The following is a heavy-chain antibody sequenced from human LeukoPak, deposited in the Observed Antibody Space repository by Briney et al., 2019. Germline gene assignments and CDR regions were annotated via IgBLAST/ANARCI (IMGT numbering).Heavy chain of an antibody. D-gene: IGHD4-23*01. Sequence: GESLRLSCAASGFTFSSYSMNWVRQAPGKGLEWVSSISSSSSYIYYADSVKGRFTISRDNSKNTMYLQMNSLRAEDSAVYYCAKNIKPTLVTPDFWGQGTLVTVSS. CDR1: GFTFSSYS. V-gene: IGHV3-21*01. J-gene: IGHJ4*02. CDR2: ISSSSSYI. CDR3: AKNIKPTLVTPDF.